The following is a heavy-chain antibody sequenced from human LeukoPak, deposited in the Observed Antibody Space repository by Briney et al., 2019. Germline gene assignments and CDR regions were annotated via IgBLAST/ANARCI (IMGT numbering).Heavy chain of an antibody. CDR1: GGSISSGSYY. V-gene: IGHV4-61*02. CDR2: IYTSGST. D-gene: IGHD3-10*01. Sequence: SETLSLTCTVSGGSISSGSYYWSWIRQPAGKGLEWIGRIYTSGSTNYNPSLKSRVTISVDTSKNQFSLKLSSVTAADTAVYYCARVVRYYGSGSPYYFDYWGQGTLVTVSS. CDR3: ARVVRYYGSGSPYYFDY. J-gene: IGHJ4*02.